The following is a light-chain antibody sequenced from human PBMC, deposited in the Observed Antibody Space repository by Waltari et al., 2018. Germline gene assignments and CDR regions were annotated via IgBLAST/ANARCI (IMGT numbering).Light chain of an antibody. CDR3: QQRSSLPLYT. J-gene: IGKJ2*01. Sequence: EVVLTQSPATLSLFPGERAILSWRASQSVSRSLAWYQQKPGLAPRLLIYDASNRATGIPARFSGSGSGTDFTLTISSLEPEDFAVYYCQQRSSLPLYTFGQGTKLDLK. CDR1: QSVSRS. V-gene: IGKV3-11*01. CDR2: DAS.